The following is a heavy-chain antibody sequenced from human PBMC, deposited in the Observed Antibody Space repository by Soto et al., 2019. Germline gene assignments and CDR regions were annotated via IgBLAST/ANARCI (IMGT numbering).Heavy chain of an antibody. D-gene: IGHD3-3*01. J-gene: IGHJ4*02. Sequence: PSETLSLTCTVSGGSISGYYWSWIRQPPGKGLEWIGYMYNTGSTVYNPSFKSRVTISVDTSKNQFSLKLNSVTAADTAVYYCATWSGSYFPYWGQGTLVTVSS. CDR3: ATWSGSYFPY. CDR1: GGSISGYY. CDR2: MYNTGST. V-gene: IGHV4-59*01.